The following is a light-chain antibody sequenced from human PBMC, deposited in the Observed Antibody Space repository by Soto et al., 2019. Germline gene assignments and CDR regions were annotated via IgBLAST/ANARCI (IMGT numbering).Light chain of an antibody. CDR1: QSISSW. CDR3: QQYNDNWT. V-gene: IGKV1-5*03. Sequence: DLPMTQSPSTLSASVGDRVTITCRASQSISSWLAWYQQKPGTAPNLLIYKASTLQSGVPSRFSGSESGTEFPLTISSLQPDDSATYYCQQYNDNWTFGQGTKVEIK. J-gene: IGKJ1*01. CDR2: KAS.